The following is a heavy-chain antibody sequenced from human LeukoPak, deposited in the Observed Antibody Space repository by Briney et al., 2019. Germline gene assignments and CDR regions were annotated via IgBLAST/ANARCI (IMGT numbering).Heavy chain of an antibody. CDR1: GFTFSHYN. Sequence: PGGSLRLSCAASGFTFSHYNMNWVRQAPGKGLEWVSYISRSSTTIYYADSVKGRFTISRDSAKNSLYLQMNSLRDEDTAVYYCARDVTGEGIVAPSNYWGQGTLVTVSS. J-gene: IGHJ4*02. D-gene: IGHD6-25*01. CDR3: ARDVTGEGIVAPSNY. V-gene: IGHV3-48*02. CDR2: ISRSSTTI.